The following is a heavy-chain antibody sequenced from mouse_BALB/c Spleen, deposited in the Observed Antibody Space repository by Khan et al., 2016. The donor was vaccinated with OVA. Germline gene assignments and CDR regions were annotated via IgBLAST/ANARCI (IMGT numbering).Heavy chain of an antibody. D-gene: IGHD2-14*01. CDR1: GYTFSSYW. CDR3: ARGRYLFAY. Sequence: QVQLQQAGAELMKPGASVKISCKATGYTFSSYWIEWVKQRPGHGLEWIGEILPGSGSTNYNEKFKGKATFTADTSSNTAYMQLSSLTSEDSAVYYCARGRYLFAYGGQGTLVTVAA. CDR2: ILPGSGST. V-gene: IGHV1-9*01. J-gene: IGHJ3*01.